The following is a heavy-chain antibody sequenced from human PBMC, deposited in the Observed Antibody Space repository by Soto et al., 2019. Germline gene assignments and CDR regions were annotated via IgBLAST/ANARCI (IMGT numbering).Heavy chain of an antibody. D-gene: IGHD2-15*01. Sequence: ASVKVSCKASGYTFTSYGISWVRQAPGQGLEWMGWISAYNGNTNYAQKLRGRVTMTTDTSTSTAYMELRSLRSDDTAVYYCAREIYCSGGSCHLYYGMDVWGQGTTVTVSS. V-gene: IGHV1-18*04. CDR3: AREIYCSGGSCHLYYGMDV. J-gene: IGHJ6*02. CDR2: ISAYNGNT. CDR1: GYTFTSYG.